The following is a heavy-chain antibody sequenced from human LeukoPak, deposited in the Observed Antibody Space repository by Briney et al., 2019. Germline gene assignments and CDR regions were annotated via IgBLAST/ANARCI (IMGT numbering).Heavy chain of an antibody. Sequence: PSQTLPLTCSVSGGSISRGSYYWSWIRQPPGKGLEWIGSIYYSGTTHYNPSLESRVTISVDTSKNQFSLKLASVTAADTAIYYCAKGAGGFSYYNWFDPWGQGTLVTVSS. CDR1: GGSISRGSYY. D-gene: IGHD5-18*01. J-gene: IGHJ5*02. V-gene: IGHV4-39*07. CDR2: IYYSGTT. CDR3: AKGAGGFSYYNWFDP.